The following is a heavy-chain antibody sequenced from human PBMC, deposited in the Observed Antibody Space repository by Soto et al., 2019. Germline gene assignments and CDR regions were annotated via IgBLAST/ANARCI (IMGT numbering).Heavy chain of an antibody. V-gene: IGHV1-18*04. D-gene: IGHD6-13*01. CDR1: GYTFTSYC. J-gene: IGHJ6*02. CDR3: ARLAREQHLIYYYYGMDV. Sequence: GASVKVSCKASGYTFTSYCISWVRQAPGQGLEWMGWISAYNGNTNYAQKLQGRVTMTTDTSTSTAYMELRSLRSDDTAVYYCARLAREQHLIYYYYGMDVWGQGTTVTV. CDR2: ISAYNGNT.